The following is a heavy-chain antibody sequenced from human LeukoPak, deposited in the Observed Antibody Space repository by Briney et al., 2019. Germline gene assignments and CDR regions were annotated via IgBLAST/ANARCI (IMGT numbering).Heavy chain of an antibody. Sequence: ASVKVSCKASGYTFTSYGISWVRQAPGQGLEWMGWISAYNGNTNYAQKLQGRVTMTTDTSTSTACMELRSLRSDDTAVYYCARDRNPGIAVAGTSNDAFDIWGQGTMVTVSS. CDR2: ISAYNGNT. CDR1: GYTFTSYG. CDR3: ARDRNPGIAVAGTSNDAFDI. J-gene: IGHJ3*02. V-gene: IGHV1-18*01. D-gene: IGHD6-19*01.